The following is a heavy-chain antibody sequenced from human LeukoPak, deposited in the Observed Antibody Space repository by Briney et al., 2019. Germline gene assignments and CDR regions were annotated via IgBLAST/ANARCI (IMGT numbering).Heavy chain of an antibody. CDR3: ARDWSSNLDY. J-gene: IGHJ4*02. Sequence: PGGSLRLSCAASGFTFVSYSMNWVRQAPGKGLEWVSSVSSSSTYIYYADSVKGRFTISRDNAKNSVYLQMNSLRAEDTAVYYCARDWSSNLDYWGQGTLVTVSS. V-gene: IGHV3-21*01. D-gene: IGHD4-11*01. CDR2: VSSSSTYI. CDR1: GFTFVSYS.